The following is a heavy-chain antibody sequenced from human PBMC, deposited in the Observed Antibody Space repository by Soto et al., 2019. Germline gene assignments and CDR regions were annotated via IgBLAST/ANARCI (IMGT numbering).Heavy chain of an antibody. Sequence: ASVKVSCKASGYSFTNYAIHWVRQAPGQRLEWMGWINAANGDTKYSQNFQDRVTITRDTSASTVYMELSSLRSEDTAVYYCARSVLGLCMDYWGQGTLVTVSS. CDR3: ARSVLGLCMDY. D-gene: IGHD3-10*02. V-gene: IGHV1-3*01. J-gene: IGHJ4*02. CDR1: GYSFTNYA. CDR2: INAANGDT.